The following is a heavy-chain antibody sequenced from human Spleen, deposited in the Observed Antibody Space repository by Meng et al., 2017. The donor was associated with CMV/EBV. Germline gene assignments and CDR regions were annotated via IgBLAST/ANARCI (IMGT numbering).Heavy chain of an antibody. CDR1: GSTFSDYY. Sequence: GESLKTSCVASGSTFSDYYMNWVRQAPGKGLEWVSFISSGGGTRYYADSLRGRVTVSRDNAKNSLLLQLHSLRAEDTAINYCARGSYGIAYAMDVWGRGTTVTVSS. J-gene: IGHJ6*02. V-gene: IGHV3-11*01. CDR2: ISSGGGTR. D-gene: IGHD5-18*01. CDR3: ARGSYGIAYAMDV.